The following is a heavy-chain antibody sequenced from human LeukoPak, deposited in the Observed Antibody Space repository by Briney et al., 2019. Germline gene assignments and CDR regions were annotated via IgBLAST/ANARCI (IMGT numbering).Heavy chain of an antibody. CDR2: TYYRSKWYN. J-gene: IGHJ5*02. V-gene: IGHV6-1*01. CDR1: GDSFSSNSAA. CDR3: ARTIAAAGTPNWFDP. D-gene: IGHD6-13*01. Sequence: SQTLSLTCAISGDSFSSNSAAWNWLRQSPSRGLEWLGRTYYRSKWYNDYAVSVKSLITINPDTSKNQFSLQLNSVTPEDTAVYYCARTIAAAGTPNWFDPWGQGTLVTVSS.